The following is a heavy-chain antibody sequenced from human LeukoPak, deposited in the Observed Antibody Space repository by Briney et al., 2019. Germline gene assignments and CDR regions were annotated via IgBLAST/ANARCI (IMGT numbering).Heavy chain of an antibody. D-gene: IGHD6-13*01. Sequence: PSETLSLTCTVSGGSISSGGYYWSWIRQPPGKGLEWIGYIYYSGSTNYNPSLKSRVTISVDTSKNQFSLKLSSVTAADTAVYYCARRIAAAGTAPLFDYWGQGTLVTVSS. J-gene: IGHJ4*02. CDR2: IYYSGST. V-gene: IGHV4-61*08. CDR3: ARRIAAAGTAPLFDY. CDR1: GGSISSGGYY.